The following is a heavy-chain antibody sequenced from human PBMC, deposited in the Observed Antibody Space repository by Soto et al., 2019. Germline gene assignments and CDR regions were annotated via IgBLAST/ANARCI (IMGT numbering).Heavy chain of an antibody. CDR1: GGTLSDYA. CDR3: VVAAVREIMAQESSGMAV. D-gene: IGHD2-15*01. Sequence: QGQLVQSGAEVKTTGSSVKVSCKASGGTLSDYAISWVRQAPGHGLEWMGGIMPTVDSANYAQNFQGRLTISAEESTSTANLELSSQRSDDTAVYYCVVAAVREIMAQESSGMAVWGQGTTVIVSS. CDR2: IMPTVDSA. J-gene: IGHJ6*02. V-gene: IGHV1-69*01.